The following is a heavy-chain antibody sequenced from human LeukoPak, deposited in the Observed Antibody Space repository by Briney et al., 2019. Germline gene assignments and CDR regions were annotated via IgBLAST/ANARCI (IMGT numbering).Heavy chain of an antibody. J-gene: IGHJ4*02. V-gene: IGHV4-59*08. Sequence: SETLSLTCAVYGGSFSGYYWSWIRQPPGKGLEWIGYISNSVYTNYNPSLTSRVTMSVDTSKNQFSLKLTSVAAADTAVFYCARHARSDYANAKFDYWGQGALVTVSS. CDR2: ISNSVYT. CDR3: ARHARSDYANAKFDY. CDR1: GGSFSGYY. D-gene: IGHD6-25*01.